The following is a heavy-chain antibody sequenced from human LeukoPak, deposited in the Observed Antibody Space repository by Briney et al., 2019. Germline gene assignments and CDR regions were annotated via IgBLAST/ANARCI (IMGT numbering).Heavy chain of an antibody. J-gene: IGHJ4*02. CDR1: GFTFSSYS. Sequence: GGSLRLSCAASGFTFSSYSMNWVRQAPGKGLEWVSYISSSSSTIYYADSVKGRFTISRDNAKKSLYLQMNSLRAEDSAVYYCARDRLHYGEYEKTFDYWGQGTLVTVSS. CDR2: ISSSSSTI. D-gene: IGHD4-17*01. V-gene: IGHV3-48*01. CDR3: ARDRLHYGEYEKTFDY.